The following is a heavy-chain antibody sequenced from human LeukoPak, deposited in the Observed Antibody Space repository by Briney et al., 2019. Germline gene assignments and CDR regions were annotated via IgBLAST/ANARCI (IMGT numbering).Heavy chain of an antibody. Sequence: PGGSLRLSCAASGFTFSSYWMSWVRQAPGKGLEWVANIKQDGSEKYYVDSVKGRFTISRDNAKNTLYLQMNNLRAEDTAMYYCASSLGPLTEYWGQGTLVTVSS. D-gene: IGHD7-27*01. CDR2: IKQDGSEK. J-gene: IGHJ4*01. CDR3: ASSLGPLTEY. V-gene: IGHV3-7*01. CDR1: GFTFSSYW.